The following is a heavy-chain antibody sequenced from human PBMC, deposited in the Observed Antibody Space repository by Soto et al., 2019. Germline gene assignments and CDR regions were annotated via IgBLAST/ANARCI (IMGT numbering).Heavy chain of an antibody. CDR3: ARAVAGRRQFYSFDY. CDR2: IKQDGSEK. J-gene: IGHJ4*02. Sequence: GGSLRLSCAASGFAFSSYWMSWVRQAPGKGLEWVANIKQDGSEKYYVDSVKGRFTISRDNAKNSLYLQMNSLRAEDTAVYYCARAVAGRRQFYSFDYWGPGTLVTVSS. D-gene: IGHD6-19*01. CDR1: GFAFSSYW. V-gene: IGHV3-7*01.